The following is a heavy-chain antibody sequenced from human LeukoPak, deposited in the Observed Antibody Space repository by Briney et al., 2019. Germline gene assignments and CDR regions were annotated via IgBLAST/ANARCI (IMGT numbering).Heavy chain of an antibody. V-gene: IGHV1-69*13. D-gene: IGHD2-2*01. J-gene: IGHJ6*02. Sequence: ASVKVSCKASGGTFSSYAISWVRQAPGQGLEWMGGIIPIFGTANYAQKFQGRVTITADESTSTAYMELSSLRSEDTAVYYCARGLVSSTSCYSVCYYYGMDVWGQGTTVTVSS. CDR2: IIPIFGTA. CDR3: ARGLVSSTSCYSVCYYYGMDV. CDR1: GGTFSSYA.